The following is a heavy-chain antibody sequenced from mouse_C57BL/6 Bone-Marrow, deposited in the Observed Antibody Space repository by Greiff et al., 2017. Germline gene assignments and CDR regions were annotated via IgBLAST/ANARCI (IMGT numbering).Heavy chain of an antibody. J-gene: IGHJ2*01. CDR3: ARMAYYYGSSLYYFDY. Sequence: VMLVESGPGILQPSQTLSLTCSFSGFSLSTFGMGVGWIRQPSGKGLEWLAHIWWDDDKYYNPALKSRLTISKDTSKNQVFLKIANVDTADTATYYCARMAYYYGSSLYYFDYWGQGTTLTVSS. V-gene: IGHV8-8*01. CDR1: GFSLSTFGMG. D-gene: IGHD1-1*01. CDR2: IWWDDDK.